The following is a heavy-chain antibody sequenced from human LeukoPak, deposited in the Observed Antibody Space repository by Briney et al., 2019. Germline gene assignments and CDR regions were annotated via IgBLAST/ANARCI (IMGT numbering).Heavy chain of an antibody. Sequence: GGSLRLSCAASGFTFRNYAMSWVRQAPGKGLEWVSSIGGGGVSTYYADSVKGRFTISRDNSKNTLYLQLSTLRAEDTAVYHCAKDLRGCDKPIDDWGQGTLVTVSS. J-gene: IGHJ4*02. CDR3: AKDLRGCDKPIDD. V-gene: IGHV3-23*01. CDR1: GFTFRNYA. CDR2: IGGGGVST. D-gene: IGHD5-12*01.